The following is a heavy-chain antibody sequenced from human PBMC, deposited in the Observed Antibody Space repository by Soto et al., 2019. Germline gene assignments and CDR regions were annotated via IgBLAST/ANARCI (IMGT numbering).Heavy chain of an antibody. Sequence: SETLSLTCAVSGGSFTSNNWWTWVRQPPGQGLEWIGEIYRTGSTNYNPSLKSRVTISLDKSENQFTLKVTSLTAADTAVYYCASRDPGTSVDYWGQGTLVTVS. J-gene: IGHJ4*02. V-gene: IGHV4-4*02. CDR1: GGSFTSNNW. CDR3: ASRDPGTSVDY. CDR2: IYRTGST. D-gene: IGHD1-7*01.